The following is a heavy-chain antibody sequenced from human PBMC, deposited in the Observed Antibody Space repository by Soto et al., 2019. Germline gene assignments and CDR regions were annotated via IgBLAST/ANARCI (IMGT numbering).Heavy chain of an antibody. J-gene: IGHJ6*02. CDR3: ARGSGFGGSDV. CDR2: ISAYNGNT. CDR1: GYSFTSYG. D-gene: IGHD3-10*01. Sequence: QVQLVQSGAEVKKPGASVKVSCKASGYSFTSYGISWVRQAPGQGLEWMGWISAYNGNTNYAQKLQGRVTMTTDTSTGTAYMGLRSLRADDTAGYYWARGSGFGGSDVWGQGTTVTVAS. V-gene: IGHV1-18*01.